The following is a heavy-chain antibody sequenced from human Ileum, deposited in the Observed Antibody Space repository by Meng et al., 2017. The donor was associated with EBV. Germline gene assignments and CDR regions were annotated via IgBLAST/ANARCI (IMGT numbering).Heavy chain of an antibody. CDR2: IYHTGST. J-gene: IGHJ5*02. V-gene: IGHV4-39*01. CDR1: GASITSDSYY. D-gene: IGHD2-21*02. Sequence: QESDRALGTPSETLSLTLGVSGASITSDSYYWGWIRQPPGKGLEWIATIYHTGSTYYNPSLKSRVTISVDTSKNEFSLKVTSVTAADTALYYCARRDTAWFDPWGRGTLVTVSS. CDR3: ARRDTAWFDP.